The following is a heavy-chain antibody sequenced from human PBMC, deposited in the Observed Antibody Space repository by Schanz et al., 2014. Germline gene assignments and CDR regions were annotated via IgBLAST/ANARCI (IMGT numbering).Heavy chain of an antibody. CDR2: INSRSNFI. V-gene: IGHV3-21*04. CDR3: AKVAPAATYLDS. Sequence: EVQLVESGGGLVKPGGSLRLSCTASRIIFGTYSMNWIRQTPKGLEWVSSINSRSNFIYYADSVKGRFTISRYNAKNSLFLQMNSLSAEDTAVYYCAKVAPAATYLDSWGLGTLVTVSS. CDR1: RIIFGTYS. D-gene: IGHD2-2*01. J-gene: IGHJ4*02.